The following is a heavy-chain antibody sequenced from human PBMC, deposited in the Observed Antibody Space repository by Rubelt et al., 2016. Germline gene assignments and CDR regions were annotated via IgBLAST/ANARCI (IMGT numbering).Heavy chain of an antibody. CDR3: ARAADQDFDY. CDR2: IKASDGTT. CDR1: GYTFSNYY. Sequence: QVQLVQSGAEVKKPGASVKVSCKASGYTFSNYYMHWVRQAPGQGLEWMGMIKASDGTTRHAQKFQDRVTVTRDTSTSTLYMELSSLRSEETAVYYCARAADQDFDYWGQGTLVTVSS. V-gene: IGHV1-46*01. J-gene: IGHJ4*02.